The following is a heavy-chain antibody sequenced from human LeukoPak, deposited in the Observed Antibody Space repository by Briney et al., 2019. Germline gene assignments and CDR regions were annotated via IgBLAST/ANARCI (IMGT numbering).Heavy chain of an antibody. CDR2: IYHSGST. J-gene: IGHJ4*02. D-gene: IGHD3-22*01. V-gene: IGHV4-38-2*02. CDR1: GYSISSGYY. CDR3: ARVDSSGYYHYFDY. Sequence: SETLSLTCTVSGYSISSGYYWGWIRQPPGKGLEWIGEIYHSGSTNYNPSLKSRVTISVDKSKNQFSLKLSSVTAADTAVYYCARVDSSGYYHYFDYWGQGTLVTVSS.